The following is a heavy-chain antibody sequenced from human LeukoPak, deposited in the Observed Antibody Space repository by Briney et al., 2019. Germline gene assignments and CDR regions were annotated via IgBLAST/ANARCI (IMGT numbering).Heavy chain of an antibody. D-gene: IGHD2-2*01. CDR2: ISGSGGST. V-gene: IGHV3-23*01. CDR1: GFTFSSYA. J-gene: IGHJ4*02. Sequence: GGSLRLSCAASGFTFSSYAMSWVRQAPGKGLEWVSAISGSGGSTYYADSVKGRFTISRDNSKNTLYLQMNSLRAEDTAVYYSETETGYCSSTSCPEGDYWGQGTLVTVSS. CDR3: ETETGYCSSTSCPEGDY.